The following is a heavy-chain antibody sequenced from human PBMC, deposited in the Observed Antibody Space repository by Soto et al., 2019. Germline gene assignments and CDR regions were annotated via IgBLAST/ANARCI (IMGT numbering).Heavy chain of an antibody. Sequence: ASEVSCKASGYTFTSYDINWVRQATGQGLEWMGWMNPNSGNTGYAQKFQGRVTMTRNTSISAAYMERSSLRSEDTAVYYCARGRSYGQWVYYYYYGMDVWGQGTTVTVSS. CDR3: ARGRSYGQWVYYYYYGMDV. D-gene: IGHD5-18*01. V-gene: IGHV1-8*01. CDR2: MNPNSGNT. CDR1: GYTFTSYD. J-gene: IGHJ6*02.